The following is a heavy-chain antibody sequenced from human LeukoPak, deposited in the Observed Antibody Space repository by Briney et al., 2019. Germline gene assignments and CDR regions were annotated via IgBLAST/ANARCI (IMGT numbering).Heavy chain of an antibody. Sequence: PSETLSLTRTVSGGSISSYYWSWIRQPPGKGLEWLGYIYYSGSTNYNPSLKSRVTISVDTSKNQFSLKLSSVTAADTAVYYCARLGYCSGGSCHGLYFDYWGQGTLVTVSS. J-gene: IGHJ4*02. CDR1: GGSISSYY. CDR2: IYYSGST. CDR3: ARLGYCSGGSCHGLYFDY. V-gene: IGHV4-59*01. D-gene: IGHD2-15*01.